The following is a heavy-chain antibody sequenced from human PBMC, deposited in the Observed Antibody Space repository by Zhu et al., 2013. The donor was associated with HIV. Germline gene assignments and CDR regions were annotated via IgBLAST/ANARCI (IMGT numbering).Heavy chain of an antibody. CDR1: GYTFTSYG. J-gene: IGHJ5*02. Sequence: QEQLVQSGAEVKKPGASVKVSCKASGYTFTSYGISWVRQAPGQGLEWMGWISAYNGNTNYAQKLQGRVTMTTDTSTSTAYMELRSLRSDDTAVYYCARAHIVVVTATPGSVPTPWGQGTLVTVSS. D-gene: IGHD2-21*02. V-gene: IGHV1-18*01. CDR2: ISAYNGNT. CDR3: ARAHIVVVTATPGSVPTP.